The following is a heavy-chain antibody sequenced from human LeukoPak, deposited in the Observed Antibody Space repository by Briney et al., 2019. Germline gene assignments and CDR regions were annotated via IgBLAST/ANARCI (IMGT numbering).Heavy chain of an antibody. CDR3: AREGMGPGVFDI. V-gene: IGHV1-18*01. CDR2: ISAYNGNT. J-gene: IGHJ3*02. CDR1: GYTFISYG. D-gene: IGHD7-27*01. Sequence: ASVKVSCKASGYTFISYGINRVRQAPGQGLEWIGWISAYNGNTGYAQKVQGRVTMTTDTSTSTAYMELRSLRSDDTAVYYCAREGMGPGVFDIWGQGTMVTVSS.